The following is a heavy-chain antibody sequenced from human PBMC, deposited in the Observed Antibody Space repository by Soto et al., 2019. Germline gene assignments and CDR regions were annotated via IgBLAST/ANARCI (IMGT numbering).Heavy chain of an antibody. J-gene: IGHJ3*02. CDR3: AKDQVGNYVEHAFDI. V-gene: IGHV3-23*01. D-gene: IGHD1-7*01. CDR1: GFTFSNYA. Sequence: EVQLLESGGGLVQPGGSLRLSCAASGFTFSNYAMSWVRQAPGKGLEWVSAITGSGGSTYYADSVKGRFTISRDNSKNTLYLQMNSLRAEDTAVYYCAKDQVGNYVEHAFDIWGQGTMVTVSS. CDR2: ITGSGGST.